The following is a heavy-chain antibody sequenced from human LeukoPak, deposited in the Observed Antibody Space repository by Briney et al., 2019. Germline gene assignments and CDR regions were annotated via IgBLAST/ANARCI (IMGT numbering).Heavy chain of an antibody. J-gene: IGHJ6*03. CDR3: ARAIVPAATYYYYYYMDV. V-gene: IGHV1-69*05. CDR2: IIPIFGAA. CDR1: GGTFSSYA. Sequence: ASVKVSCKASGGTFSSYAISWVRQAPGQGLEWMGGIIPIFGAANYAQKFQGRVTITTGESTSTAYMELSSLRSEDTAVYYCARAIVPAATYYYYYYMDVWGKGTTVTVSS. D-gene: IGHD2-2*01.